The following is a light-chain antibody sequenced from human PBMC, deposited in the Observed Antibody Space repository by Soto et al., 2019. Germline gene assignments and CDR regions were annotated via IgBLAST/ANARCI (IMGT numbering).Light chain of an antibody. Sequence: ENVLTQSPGTLSLSPGERATLSCRASQNVRSSSLAWYQQKRGQPPRLLIYGASSRATGIPDRFSGSGSGTDFTLSISSLEPEDFVMYYCQQYGNSPQTFGQGTSVEIK. J-gene: IGKJ1*01. CDR2: GAS. CDR1: QNVRSSS. CDR3: QQYGNSPQT. V-gene: IGKV3-20*01.